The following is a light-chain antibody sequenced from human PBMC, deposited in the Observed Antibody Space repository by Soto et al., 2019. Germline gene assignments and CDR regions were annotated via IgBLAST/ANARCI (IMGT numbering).Light chain of an antibody. V-gene: IGKV1-5*01. J-gene: IGKJ1*01. CDR1: QSIIRW. CDR2: DAS. CDR3: QQYNNYFWT. Sequence: DIQMTQSPSTLSAFVGDRVTITCRASQSIIRWLAWYQQKPGKAPRLMIYDASSLASGVPSNFSGSGSGTEFTLTISSLQPGDFATYYCQQYNNYFWTFGQGTKVEIK.